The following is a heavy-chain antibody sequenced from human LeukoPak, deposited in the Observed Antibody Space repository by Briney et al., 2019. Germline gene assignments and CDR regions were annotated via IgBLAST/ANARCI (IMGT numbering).Heavy chain of an antibody. Sequence: SETLSLTCAVSGSSIFSDYYWSWIRQPPGKGLEWIGSSHHDGRTYYRPSLKSRATISVDTSKNQFSLRLSSVTAADTALYFCSRESSSSSDCWGQGILVTVSS. J-gene: IGHJ4*02. CDR1: GSSIFSDYY. CDR3: SRESSSSSDC. D-gene: IGHD6-6*01. CDR2: SHHDGRT. V-gene: IGHV4-38-2*02.